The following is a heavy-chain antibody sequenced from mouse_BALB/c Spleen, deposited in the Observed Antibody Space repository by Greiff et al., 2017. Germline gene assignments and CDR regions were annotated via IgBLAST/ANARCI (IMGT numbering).Heavy chain of an antibody. V-gene: IGHV3-2*02. D-gene: IGHD2-10*02. Sequence: EVQLVESGPGLVKPSQSLSLTCTVTGYSITSDYAWNWIRQFPGNKLEWMGYISYSGSTSYNPSLKSRISITRDTSKNQFFLQLNSVTTEDTATYYCARSEYGNYDYWGQGTTLTVSS. J-gene: IGHJ2*01. CDR2: ISYSGST. CDR3: ARSEYGNYDY. CDR1: GYSITSDYA.